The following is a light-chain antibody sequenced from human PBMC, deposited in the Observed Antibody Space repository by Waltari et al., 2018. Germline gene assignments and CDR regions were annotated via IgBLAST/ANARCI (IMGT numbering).Light chain of an antibody. V-gene: IGLV3-1*01. CDR1: KLGEKF. Sequence: SYELTQPSSVSVSPGETVSITCSGDKLGEKFVSWYQQRPGQSPVVGIYEDSKRPSGIPGRFSGSNSGNTATLTISGTQAMDEADYYCQTWDSRNAVFGSATKVTVL. J-gene: IGLJ1*01. CDR2: EDS. CDR3: QTWDSRNAV.